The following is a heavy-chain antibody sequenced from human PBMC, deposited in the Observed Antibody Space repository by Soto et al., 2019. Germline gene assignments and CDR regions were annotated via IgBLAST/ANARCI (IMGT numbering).Heavy chain of an antibody. CDR1: GGSISSGTYY. D-gene: IGHD3-22*01. J-gene: IGHJ4*02. CDR2: IYYSGST. CDR3: ARGDSSWAFVDY. Sequence: SETLSLTCTVSGGSISSGTYYWTWIRQQPGKGLEWIGNIYYSGSTYYSPSLTSRATISADTSKNQFSLRLSSVTAADTAVYYCARGDSSWAFVDYWGQGTRVTVAS. V-gene: IGHV4-31*03.